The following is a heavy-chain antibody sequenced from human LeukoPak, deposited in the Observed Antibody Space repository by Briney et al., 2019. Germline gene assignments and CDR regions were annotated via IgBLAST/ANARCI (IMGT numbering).Heavy chain of an antibody. CDR1: GGSISGFY. Sequence: SETLSLTCTVSGGSISGFYWGWVRQPAGKGLEYVGRIHTNGNTNYNPSLQSRVTMSVDTSKNQFSLKLSSVTAADTAVYYCARDPSQHNYYAFDPWGQGTLVTVSS. CDR3: ARDPSQHNYYAFDP. CDR2: IHTNGNT. J-gene: IGHJ5*02. D-gene: IGHD1-26*01. V-gene: IGHV4-4*07.